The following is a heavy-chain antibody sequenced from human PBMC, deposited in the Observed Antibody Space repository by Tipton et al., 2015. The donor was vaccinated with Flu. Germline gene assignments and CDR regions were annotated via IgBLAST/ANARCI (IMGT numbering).Heavy chain of an antibody. CDR1: GGSISSTYY. V-gene: IGHV4-39*07. Sequence: LRLSCTVSGGSISSTYYWGWIRQPPGKGLEWIGSIFYSGSFSGGSTYYNPSLKSRVTISVDTSKNQFSPKLSSVTAADTAIYYCARDSPYDSSDYYSDYWGQGTQVTVSS. CDR2: IFYSGSFSGGST. CDR3: ARDSPYDSSDYYSDY. J-gene: IGHJ4*02. D-gene: IGHD3-22*01.